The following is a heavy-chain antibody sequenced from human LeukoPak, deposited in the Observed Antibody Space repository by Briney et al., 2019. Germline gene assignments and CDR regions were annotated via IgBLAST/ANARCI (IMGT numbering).Heavy chain of an antibody. CDR2: ISGSGGST. V-gene: IGHV3-23*01. CDR3: ARDSLAVAGTAEADY. D-gene: IGHD6-19*01. Sequence: GGSLRLSCAASGFTFSSYAMSWVRQAPGKGLEWVSAISGSGGSTYYADSVKGRFTISRDNSKNTLYLQMNSLRAEDTAVYYCARDSLAVAGTAEADYWGQGTLVTVSS. J-gene: IGHJ4*02. CDR1: GFTFSSYA.